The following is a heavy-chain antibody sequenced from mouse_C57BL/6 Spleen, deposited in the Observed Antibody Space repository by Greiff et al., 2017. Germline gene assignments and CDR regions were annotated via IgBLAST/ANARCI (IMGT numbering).Heavy chain of an antibody. CDR3: AATVVEAMDY. J-gene: IGHJ4*01. CDR1: GYASSSSW. V-gene: IGHV1-82*01. CDR2: IYPGDGDT. Sequence: VHLVESGPELVKPGASVKISCKASGYASSSSWMNWVKQRPGKGLEWIGRIYPGDGDTNYNGKFKGKATLTADKSSSTAYMQLSSLTSEDSAVYFCAATVVEAMDYWGQGTSVTVSS. D-gene: IGHD1-1*01.